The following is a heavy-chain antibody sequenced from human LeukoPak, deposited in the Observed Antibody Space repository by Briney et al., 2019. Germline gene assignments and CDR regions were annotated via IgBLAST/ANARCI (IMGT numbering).Heavy chain of an antibody. Sequence: SQTLSLTCTVSAGSISSRDFFWSWVRQHPGKGLEWIGYIFYSGSTYYNPSLEGRVTMSVDTSRNRFSLTLTSVTAADTAVYYCTRITGLMRVTFDTWGQGTLVTVSS. J-gene: IGHJ5*02. CDR1: AGSISSRDFF. CDR2: IFYSGST. V-gene: IGHV4-31*02. D-gene: IGHD2-8*02. CDR3: TRITGLMRVTFDT.